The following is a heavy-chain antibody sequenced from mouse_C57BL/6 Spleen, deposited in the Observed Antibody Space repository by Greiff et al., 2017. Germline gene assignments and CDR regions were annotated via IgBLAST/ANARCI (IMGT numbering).Heavy chain of an antibody. CDR1: GYSITSCYY. Sequence: EVKLQESGPGLVKPSQSLSLTCSVTGYSITSCYYWNWIRQFPGNKLEWMGYISYDGSNNYNPSLKNRISITRDTSKNQSFLKLNSVTTEDAATYYCARGNDGSTWFAYWGQGTLVTVSA. CDR2: ISYDGSN. D-gene: IGHD1-1*01. V-gene: IGHV3-6*01. CDR3: ARGNDGSTWFAY. J-gene: IGHJ3*01.